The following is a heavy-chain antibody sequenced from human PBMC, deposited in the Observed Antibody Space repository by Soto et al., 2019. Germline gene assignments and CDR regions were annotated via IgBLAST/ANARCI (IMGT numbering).Heavy chain of an antibody. V-gene: IGHV4-4*02. CDR1: SGSISSSNW. Sequence: QVQLQESGPGLVKPSGTLSLTCAVSSGSISSSNWWSWVRQPPGKGLEWIGEIYHSGSTNYNPSLKSRVTISVDKSTIQFTLKLSSVTAADTAVYYCARRYCSSTSCYLNWFDPWGQGTLVTVSS. CDR3: ARRYCSSTSCYLNWFDP. D-gene: IGHD2-2*01. J-gene: IGHJ5*02. CDR2: IYHSGST.